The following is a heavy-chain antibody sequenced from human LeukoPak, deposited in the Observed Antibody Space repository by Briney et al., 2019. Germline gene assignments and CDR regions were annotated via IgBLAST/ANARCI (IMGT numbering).Heavy chain of an antibody. CDR2: ISASGVDT. J-gene: IGHJ5*02. CDR1: GFTFSNHA. Sequence: GGSLRLSCVASGFTFSNHAMTWVRQAPGKGLEWVSAISASGVDTFYAPSVKGRFTISRDNSKDTLYLQINSLRAEDTAIYYCAKDVWWSVSWGQGTLVTVSS. V-gene: IGHV3-23*01. CDR3: AKDVWWSVS. D-gene: IGHD2-8*02.